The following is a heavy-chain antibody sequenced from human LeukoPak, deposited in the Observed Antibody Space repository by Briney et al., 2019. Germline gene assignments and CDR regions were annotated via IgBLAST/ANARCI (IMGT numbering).Heavy chain of an antibody. CDR1: GFTFSDYY. CDR3: ARVWYQLLSWFDP. CDR2: ISSSGSTI. D-gene: IGHD2-2*01. V-gene: IGHV3-11*01. Sequence: GGSLRLSCAASGFTFSDYYMSWIRQAPGKGLEGVSYISSSGSTIYYADSVKGRFTISRDNAKNSLYLQMNSLRAEDTAAYYCARVWYQLLSWFDPWGQGTLVTVSS. J-gene: IGHJ5*02.